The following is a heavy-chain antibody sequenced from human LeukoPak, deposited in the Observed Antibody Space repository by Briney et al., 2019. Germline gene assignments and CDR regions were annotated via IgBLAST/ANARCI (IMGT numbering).Heavy chain of an antibody. CDR1: GGSISSSSYY. V-gene: IGHV4-61*05. D-gene: IGHD2-2*01. CDR3: ARVDIVVVPAATDWYFDL. Sequence: SETLSLTCSVSGGSISSSSYYWSWIRQPPGKGLEWIGYIYYSGSTNYNPSLKSRVTISVDTSKNQFSLRLSSVTAADTAVYYCARVDIVVVPAATDWYFDLWGRGTLVTVSS. CDR2: IYYSGST. J-gene: IGHJ2*01.